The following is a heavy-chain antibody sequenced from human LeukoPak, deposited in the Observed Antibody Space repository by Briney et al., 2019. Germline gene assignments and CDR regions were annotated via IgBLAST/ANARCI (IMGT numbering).Heavy chain of an antibody. Sequence: SETLSLTCAVYGGSFSGYYWSWIRQPPGKGLGWIGEINHSGSTNYNPSLKSRVTISVDTSKNQFSLKLSSVTAADTAVYYCARGEYSRPIDYWGQGTLVTVSS. V-gene: IGHV4-34*01. CDR2: INHSGST. CDR1: GGSFSGYY. CDR3: ARGEYSRPIDY. J-gene: IGHJ4*02. D-gene: IGHD6-6*01.